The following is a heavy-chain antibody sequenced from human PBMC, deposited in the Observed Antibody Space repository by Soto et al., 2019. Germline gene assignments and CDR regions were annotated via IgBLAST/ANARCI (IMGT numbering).Heavy chain of an antibody. J-gene: IGHJ6*02. Sequence: SETLSLTCTVSGGSISSGDYYWSWIRQPPGKGLEWIGYIYYSGSTYYNPSLKSRVTISVDTSKNQFSLKLSSVTAADTAVCYCARDLQQLVDYYYYGMDVWGQGTTVTVSS. CDR3: ARDLQQLVDYYYYGMDV. D-gene: IGHD6-13*01. CDR1: GGSISSGDYY. CDR2: IYYSGST. V-gene: IGHV4-30-4*01.